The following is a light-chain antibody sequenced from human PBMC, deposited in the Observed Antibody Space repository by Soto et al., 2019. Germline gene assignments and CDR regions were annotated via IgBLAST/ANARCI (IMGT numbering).Light chain of an antibody. Sequence: QSVRTQPPSASGSPGQSGTISCTGTSSDVGGYNYVSWYQHHPGKAPKLIIYEVDERPSGVPDRFSGSKSGNTASLTVSGLQAEDEADYYCSSYVGSNNFPYVFRTGTKVTVL. J-gene: IGLJ1*01. CDR3: SSYVGSNNFPYV. V-gene: IGLV2-8*01. CDR1: SSDVGGYNY. CDR2: EVD.